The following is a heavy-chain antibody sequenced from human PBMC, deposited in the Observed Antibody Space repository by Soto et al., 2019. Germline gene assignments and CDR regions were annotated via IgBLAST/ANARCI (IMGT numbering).Heavy chain of an antibody. V-gene: IGHV4-4*02. J-gene: IGHJ6*02. CDR1: GGSISSSNW. Sequence: TETLSLTCAVSGGSISSSNWWSWVRQPPGKGLEWIGEIYHSGSTNYNPSLKSRVTISVDKSKNQFSLKLSSVTAADTAVYYCARVKILVPADLGYYYYGMDVWGQGTTVT. CDR2: IYHSGST. D-gene: IGHD2-2*01. CDR3: ARVKILVPADLGYYYYGMDV.